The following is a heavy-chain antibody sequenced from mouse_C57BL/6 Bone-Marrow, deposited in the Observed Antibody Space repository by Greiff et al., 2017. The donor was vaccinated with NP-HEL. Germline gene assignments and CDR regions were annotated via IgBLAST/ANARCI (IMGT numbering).Heavy chain of an antibody. Sequence: QVQLQQPGAELVKPGASVKLSCKASGYTFTSYWMHWVKQRPGQGLEWIGMIHPNSGSTNYNEKFKSKATLTVDKSSSTAYMQLSSLTSEDSAVYYCASYYYGSSSSWCAYWGQGTLVTVSA. CDR1: GYTFTSYW. J-gene: IGHJ3*01. CDR2: IHPNSGST. V-gene: IGHV1-64*01. CDR3: ASYYYGSSSSWCAY. D-gene: IGHD1-1*01.